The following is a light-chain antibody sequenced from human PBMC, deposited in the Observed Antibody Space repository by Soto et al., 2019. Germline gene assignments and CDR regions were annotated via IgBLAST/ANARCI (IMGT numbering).Light chain of an antibody. CDR2: SAS. CDR1: QSVGSN. Sequence: EIVMTQSPDTLSVSPGERATLSCRASQSVGSNLAWYQQKPGQAPRLLIYSASTRATGIPARFGGSGSGTEFTLTISSLQSKDFAIYYCQQYNNWLRTFGQGTKVEIK. J-gene: IGKJ1*01. CDR3: QQYNNWLRT. V-gene: IGKV3-15*01.